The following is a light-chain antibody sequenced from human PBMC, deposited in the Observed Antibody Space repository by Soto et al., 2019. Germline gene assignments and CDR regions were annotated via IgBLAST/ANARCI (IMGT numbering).Light chain of an antibody. Sequence: DVQMTQSPSTLSASVGDKITITCRASQSVGRWLAWYQQKPGKAPEVLIYKASTLKYGVPSRFSGSGSGTEFSLTISSLQPDDFATYFCQQYESQSTFGQGTK. CDR3: QQYESQST. V-gene: IGKV1-5*03. CDR2: KAS. J-gene: IGKJ1*01. CDR1: QSVGRW.